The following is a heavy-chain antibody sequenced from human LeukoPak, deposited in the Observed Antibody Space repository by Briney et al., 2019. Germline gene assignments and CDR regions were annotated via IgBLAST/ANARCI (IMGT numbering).Heavy chain of an antibody. Sequence: GGSLRLSCAVSGFTFSSYWMNWVRQDPGKGLVWVSRINSDGSRTSNADSVKGRFTISRDNAKNTLYLQMNSLRAEDTAVYYCARDPDPYYYYMDVWGKGTTVTISS. J-gene: IGHJ6*03. CDR1: GFTFSSYW. CDR3: ARDPDPYYYYMDV. V-gene: IGHV3-74*01. CDR2: INSDGSRT.